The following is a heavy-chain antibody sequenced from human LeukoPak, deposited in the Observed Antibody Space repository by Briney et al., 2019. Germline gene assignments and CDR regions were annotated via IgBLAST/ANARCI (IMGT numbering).Heavy chain of an antibody. CDR2: IYYSGST. Sequence: SETLSLTRTVSGGSISSYYWSWIRQPPGKGLEWIGYIYYSGSTNYNPSLKSRVTISVDTSKNQFSLKLSSVTAADTAVYYCAGFLAYCGGDCFRAFDIWGQGTMVTVSS. D-gene: IGHD2-21*02. J-gene: IGHJ3*02. CDR1: GGSISSYY. V-gene: IGHV4-59*01. CDR3: AGFLAYCGGDCFRAFDI.